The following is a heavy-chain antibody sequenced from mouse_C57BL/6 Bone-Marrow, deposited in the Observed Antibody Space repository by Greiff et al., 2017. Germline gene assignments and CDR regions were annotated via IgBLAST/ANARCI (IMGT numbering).Heavy chain of an antibody. Sequence: QVQLQQPGAELVKPGASVKLSCKASGYTFTSYWMHWVKQRPGRGLEWIGRIDPNSGGTKYNEKFKSKATLTVDKPSSTAYMQLSSLTPEDSAVYYCASHYYGSSFYYFDYWGQGTTLTVSS. V-gene: IGHV1-72*01. CDR1: GYTFTSYW. CDR2: IDPNSGGT. CDR3: ASHYYGSSFYYFDY. D-gene: IGHD1-1*01. J-gene: IGHJ2*01.